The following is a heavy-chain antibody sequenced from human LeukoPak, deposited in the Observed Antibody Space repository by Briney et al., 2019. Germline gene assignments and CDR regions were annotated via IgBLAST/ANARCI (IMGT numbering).Heavy chain of an antibody. CDR2: ISADGSDT. V-gene: IGHV3-74*01. Sequence: GGSLRLSCAASGFTFRNSWMHWLRRAPGKGLVWVSRISADGSDTIYADSVQGRFTISRDNAKNTLFLQMNSLRAEDTAVYYCARDRGGSGPTTADYWGQGTLVTVSS. CDR1: GFTFRNSW. J-gene: IGHJ4*02. D-gene: IGHD6-19*01. CDR3: ARDRGGSGPTTADY.